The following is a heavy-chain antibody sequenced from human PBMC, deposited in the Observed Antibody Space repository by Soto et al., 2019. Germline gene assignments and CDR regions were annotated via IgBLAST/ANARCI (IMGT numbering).Heavy chain of an antibody. CDR2: ISHSGST. CDR1: GESINSIRG. V-gene: IGHV4-4*02. J-gene: IGHJ6*02. D-gene: IGHD3-10*01. Sequence: PSETLSLTCAVSGESINSIRGWNWVRQPPGKGLEWIGQISHSGSTNYNPSLTSRVTISVDRSKNQFSLKLSSVTAADTAVYYCARVTTMVRGARGYYYGMDVWGQGTTVTVSS. CDR3: ARVTTMVRGARGYYYGMDV.